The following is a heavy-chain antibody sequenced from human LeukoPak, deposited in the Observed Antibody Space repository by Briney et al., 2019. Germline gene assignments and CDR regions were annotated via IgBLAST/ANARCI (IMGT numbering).Heavy chain of an antibody. CDR3: ARDTKYAFDN. D-gene: IGHD2-2*01. J-gene: IGHJ4*02. Sequence: GGSLRLSCAASGFTFSSYSMNWVRQAPGKGLEWISYIGISSRNTKYADSVKGRFTISGDKAKNSVYLQMNSLRVEDTAVYYCARDTKYAFDNWGQGTLVTVSS. CDR2: IGISSRNT. V-gene: IGHV3-48*01. CDR1: GFTFSSYS.